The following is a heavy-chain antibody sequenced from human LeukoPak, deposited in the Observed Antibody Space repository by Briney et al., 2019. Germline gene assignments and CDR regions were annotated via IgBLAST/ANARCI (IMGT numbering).Heavy chain of an antibody. J-gene: IGHJ6*03. V-gene: IGHV4-59*01. CDR1: GGSISSYY. Sequence: PSETLSLTCTVSGGSISSYYWSWLRQPPGKGLEWIGYIYYSGSTNYNPSLKSRVTISVDTSKNQFSLKLSSVTAADTAVYYCARDRMRYYMDVWGKGTTVTISS. CDR2: IYYSGST. CDR3: ARDRMRYYMDV. D-gene: IGHD2-15*01.